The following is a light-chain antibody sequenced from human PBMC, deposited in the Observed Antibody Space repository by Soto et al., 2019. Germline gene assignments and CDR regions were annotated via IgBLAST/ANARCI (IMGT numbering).Light chain of an antibody. CDR1: QSVSSN. CDR3: QQYNNWPI. Sequence: EIEMTQSPATLSVAPGERATLSCRASQSVSSNLAWYQQKPGQAPRPLIYGASTRATGIPARFSGSGSGTEFTLTISSLQSEDFAGYYCQQYNNWPIFGGGTRVDIK. J-gene: IGKJ4*01. V-gene: IGKV3-15*01. CDR2: GAS.